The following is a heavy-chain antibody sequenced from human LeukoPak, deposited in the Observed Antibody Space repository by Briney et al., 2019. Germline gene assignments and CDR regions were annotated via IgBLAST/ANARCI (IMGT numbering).Heavy chain of an antibody. CDR2: IYYSGST. CDR1: GDSISSYY. D-gene: IGHD5-24*01. V-gene: IGHV4-59*01. CDR3: ARATITSRYYFDY. Sequence: SETLSLTCTVSGDSISSYYWIWIRQPPGKGLEWIGYIYYSGSTNYNPSLKSRVTISVDTSKNQFSLKLSSVTAADTAVYYCARATITSRYYFDYWGQGTLVTVSS. J-gene: IGHJ4*02.